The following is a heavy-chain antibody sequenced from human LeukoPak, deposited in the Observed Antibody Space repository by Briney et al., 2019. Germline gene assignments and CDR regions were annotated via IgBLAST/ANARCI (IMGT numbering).Heavy chain of an antibody. CDR3: ARVSGNSSGWYLAFDI. D-gene: IGHD6-19*01. CDR1: GGSFSSGSYY. J-gene: IGHJ3*02. CDR2: IYYSGST. Sequence: SETLSLTCTVSGGSFSSGSYYWRWSRQPPGRGLEWIVYIYYSGSTNYNPSLKSRITISVDTSKNQFSLKLSSVTAADTAVYYCARVSGNSSGWYLAFDIWGQGTMVTVSS. V-gene: IGHV4-61*01.